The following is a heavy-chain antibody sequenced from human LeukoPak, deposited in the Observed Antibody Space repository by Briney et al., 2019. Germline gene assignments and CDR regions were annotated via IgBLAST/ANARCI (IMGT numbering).Heavy chain of an antibody. J-gene: IGHJ4*02. Sequence: GASVKVSCKASGYTFTSYGISWVRQAPGQGLEWLGWISAYNDNTNYAQKFQGRVTMTTDTSTTTAYMELRSLRSDDTAVYYCARDQRYYYDGSGYHFTYWGQGTLVTASS. V-gene: IGHV1-18*01. CDR2: ISAYNDNT. CDR1: GYTFTSYG. D-gene: IGHD3-22*01. CDR3: ARDQRYYYDGSGYHFTY.